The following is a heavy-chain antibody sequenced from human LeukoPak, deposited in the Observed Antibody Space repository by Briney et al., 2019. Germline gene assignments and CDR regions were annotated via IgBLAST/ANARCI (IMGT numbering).Heavy chain of an antibody. CDR2: ISSSSSTI. Sequence: GGSLRLSCAASGFTFSSYSMNWVRQAPGKGLEWVSYISSSSSTIYYADSVKGRFTISRDNAKNSLYLQMNSLRAEDTAVYYCARTSSARAAAAWFDPWGQGTLVTVSS. J-gene: IGHJ5*02. CDR3: ARTSSARAAAAWFDP. D-gene: IGHD6-13*01. CDR1: GFTFSSYS. V-gene: IGHV3-48*04.